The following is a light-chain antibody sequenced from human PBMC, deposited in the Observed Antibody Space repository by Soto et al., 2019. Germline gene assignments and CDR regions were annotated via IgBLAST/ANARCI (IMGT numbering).Light chain of an antibody. J-gene: IGKJ2*03. CDR1: QTINEW. CDR3: QHYNSYPYS. V-gene: IGKV1-5*03. CDR2: QAS. Sequence: DIQMTQSPSTLSASVGERVTITCRASQTINEWLAWYQQKIGKAPKVLIYQASTLASAVPSRFSGSGSGTNFTLTISSLQPDDSATYYCQHYNSYPYSFGQGNKLEI.